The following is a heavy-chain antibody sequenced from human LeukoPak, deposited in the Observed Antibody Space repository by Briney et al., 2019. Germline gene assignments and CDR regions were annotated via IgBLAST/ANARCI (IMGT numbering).Heavy chain of an antibody. V-gene: IGHV4-38-2*02. CDR1: GYSISSGYY. CDR2: IYHGGST. D-gene: IGHD3-22*01. J-gene: IGHJ1*01. Sequence: SETLSLTCTVSGYSISSGYYWGWIRQPPGKGLEWIGSIYHGGSTYYNPSLKSRVTISVDTSKNQFSLKLRSVTAADTAVYYCARVVQSTDSSGFYLPEYFQHWGQGTLVTVSS. CDR3: ARVVQSTDSSGFYLPEYFQH.